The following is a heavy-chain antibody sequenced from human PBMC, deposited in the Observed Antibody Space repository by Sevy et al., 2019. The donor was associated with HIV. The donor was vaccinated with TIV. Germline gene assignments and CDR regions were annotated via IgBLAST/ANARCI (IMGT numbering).Heavy chain of an antibody. CDR2: ISGSGGST. V-gene: IGHV3-23*01. J-gene: IGHJ3*02. Sequence: GGYLRLSCAASGFTFSSYAMSCVRQAPGKGLEWVSAISGSGGSTYYADSVKGRFTISRDNSKNTLYLQMNSLRAEDTAVYYCAKTSAEYYYAFDIWGQGTLVTVSS. D-gene: IGHD3-10*01. CDR1: GFTFSSYA. CDR3: AKTSAEYYYAFDI.